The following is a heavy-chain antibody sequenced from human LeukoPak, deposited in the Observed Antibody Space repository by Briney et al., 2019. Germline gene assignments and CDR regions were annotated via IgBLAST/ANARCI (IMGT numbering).Heavy chain of an antibody. CDR1: GGSISSGDYS. J-gene: IGHJ4*02. CDR3: ARGPAPPMVYPDY. D-gene: IGHD2-8*01. Sequence: SETLSLTCAVSGGSISSGDYSWSWIRQPPGKGLEWIGYIYHSGSTYYNPSLKSRVTISVDRSKNQFSLKLSSVTAADTAVYYCARGPAPPMVYPDYWGQGTLVTVSS. CDR2: IYHSGST. V-gene: IGHV4-30-2*01.